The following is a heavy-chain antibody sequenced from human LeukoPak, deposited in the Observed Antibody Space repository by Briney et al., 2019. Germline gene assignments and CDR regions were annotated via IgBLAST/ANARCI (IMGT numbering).Heavy chain of an antibody. Sequence: SETLSLTCTVSGGSISSYYWSWIRQPPGKGLEWIGYIYYSGSTNYSPSLKSRVTISVDTSKNQFSLKLSSVTAADTAVYYCALASGYDWGYYFDYWGQGTLVTVSS. D-gene: IGHD5-12*01. CDR1: GGSISSYY. V-gene: IGHV4-59*01. CDR2: IYYSGST. CDR3: ALASGYDWGYYFDY. J-gene: IGHJ4*02.